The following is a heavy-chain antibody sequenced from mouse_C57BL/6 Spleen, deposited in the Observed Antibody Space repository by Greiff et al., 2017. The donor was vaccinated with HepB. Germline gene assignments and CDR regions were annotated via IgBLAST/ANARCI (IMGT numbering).Heavy chain of an antibody. CDR2: INPNNGGT. CDR3: ASEVGGSSSFFDY. CDR1: GYTFTDYN. D-gene: IGHD1-1*01. Sequence: VQLQQSGPELVKPGASVKMSCKASGYTFTDYNMHWVKQSHGKSLEWIGYINPNNGGTSYNQKFKGKATLTVNKSSSTAYMELRSLTSEDSAVYYCASEVGGSSSFFDYWGQGTTLTVSS. V-gene: IGHV1-22*01. J-gene: IGHJ2*01.